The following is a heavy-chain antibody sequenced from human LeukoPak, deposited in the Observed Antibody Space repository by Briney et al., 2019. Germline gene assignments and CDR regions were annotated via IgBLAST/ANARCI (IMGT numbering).Heavy chain of an antibody. CDR2: IYYSGST. D-gene: IGHD2-15*01. V-gene: IGHV4-39*01. CDR3: ASRYCSGGSCYPFDY. J-gene: IGHJ4*02. CDR1: GGSISSISYY. Sequence: SETLSLTCTVSGGSISSISYYWGWIRQPPGKGLEWIGSIYYSGSTYYDPSLKSRVTISVDTSKNQFSLKLSSVTAADTAVYYCASRYCSGGSCYPFDYWGQGTLVTVST.